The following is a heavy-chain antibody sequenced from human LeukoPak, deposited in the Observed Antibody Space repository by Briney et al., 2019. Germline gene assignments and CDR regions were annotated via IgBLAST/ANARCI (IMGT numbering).Heavy chain of an antibody. CDR3: ARKLSGWFDP. CDR2: IFSSATT. Sequence: ASETLSLTCSVSGASISTYYWSWIRQPPGKELEWIGYIFSSATTNYNPSLRSRVTISKDTSKNQFSLKLTSVTAADTAVYYCARKLSGWFDPWGQGILVTVSS. D-gene: IGHD6-25*01. V-gene: IGHV4-4*09. J-gene: IGHJ5*02. CDR1: GASISTYY.